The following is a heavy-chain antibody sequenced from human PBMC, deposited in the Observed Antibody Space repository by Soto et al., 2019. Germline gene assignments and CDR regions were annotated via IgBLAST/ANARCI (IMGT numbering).Heavy chain of an antibody. CDR2: IHNSGSP. CDR1: GASIYNGGYF. V-gene: IGHV4-30-4*02. CDR3: ARDLYYYDSSGYYYGFDY. D-gene: IGHD3-22*01. J-gene: IGHJ4*02. Sequence: PSETLSLTCSVSGASIYNGGYFWSWIRQSPGKGLEWIGHIHNSGSPYNNPSLKSRVTISVDTSKNQFSLKLSSVTAADTAVYYCARDLYYYDSSGYYYGFDYWGQGTLVTVSS.